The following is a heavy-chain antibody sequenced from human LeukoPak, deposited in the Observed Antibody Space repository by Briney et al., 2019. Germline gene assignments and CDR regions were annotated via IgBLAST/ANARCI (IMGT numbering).Heavy chain of an antibody. V-gene: IGHV4-39*01. J-gene: IGHJ4*02. Sequence: SETLSLTCTVSGGSISSNSYYWGWIRQPPGKGLEWIGSIYYSGITYYNPSLKSRVTISVDTSKNQFSLKLSSVTAADTAVYYCASWGATHHYFDSWGRGTLVTVSS. CDR2: IYYSGIT. D-gene: IGHD1-26*01. CDR1: GGSISSNSYY. CDR3: ASWGATHHYFDS.